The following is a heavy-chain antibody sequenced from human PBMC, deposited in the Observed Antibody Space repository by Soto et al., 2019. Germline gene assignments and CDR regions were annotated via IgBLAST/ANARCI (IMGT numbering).Heavy chain of an antibody. CDR2: IWYDGSNK. V-gene: IGHV3-33*01. J-gene: IGHJ6*02. Sequence: GGSLRLSCAASGFTFSSYGMHWVRQAPGKGLEWVAVIWYDGSNKYYADSVKGRFTISRDNSKNTLYLQMNSLRAEDTAVYYCARGMAPQQLGYYYGMDVWGQGTTVTVSS. CDR3: ARGMAPQQLGYYYGMDV. D-gene: IGHD6-13*01. CDR1: GFTFSSYG.